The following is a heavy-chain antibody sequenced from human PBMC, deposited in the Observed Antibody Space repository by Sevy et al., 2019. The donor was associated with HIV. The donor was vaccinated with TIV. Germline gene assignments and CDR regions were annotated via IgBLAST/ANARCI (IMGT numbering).Heavy chain of an antibody. V-gene: IGHV3-23*01. CDR3: AKESLDGYY. CDR2: ISPNGGST. D-gene: IGHD2-21*01. CDR1: GLSFNTYV. J-gene: IGHJ4*02. Sequence: GGSLRLSCAASGLSFNTYVMSWVRQAPGKGLQWVSIISPNGGSTYYADSVKGRFTISRDNSRNTVFLQVNSLRAEDTAVYYCAKESLDGYYWGQGTLVTVSS.